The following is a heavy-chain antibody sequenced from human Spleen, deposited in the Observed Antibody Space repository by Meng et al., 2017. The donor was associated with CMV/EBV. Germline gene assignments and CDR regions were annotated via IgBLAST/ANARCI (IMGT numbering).Heavy chain of an antibody. CDR1: GYTFTAHY. Sequence: ASVKVSCKASGYTFTAHYFHWVRQAPGQGLEWMGWIHPHRGDTNYAQQFQGRVTLTRDTSINTGYMELTRLTSDDTAVYYCARLVVATVQSDGDYWGQGVRVTVSS. CDR2: IHPHRGDT. J-gene: IGHJ4*02. V-gene: IGHV1-2*02. D-gene: IGHD2-15*01. CDR3: ARLVVATVQSDGDY.